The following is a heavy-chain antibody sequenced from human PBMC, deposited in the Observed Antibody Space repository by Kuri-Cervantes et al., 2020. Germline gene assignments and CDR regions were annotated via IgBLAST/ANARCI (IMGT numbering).Heavy chain of an antibody. CDR3: AKGGSEGSPPYYYYYMDV. CDR1: GFIFSNYV. CDR2: LHGSGGGT. J-gene: IGHJ6*03. Sequence: LSLTCAASGFIFSNYVMNWVRQAPGKGLEWVSALHGSGGGTYYAGSVKGRFTISRDNSKNTLYLQMNSLRAEDTAIYYCAKGGSEGSPPYYYYYMDVWGKGTTVTVSS. V-gene: IGHV3-23*01. D-gene: IGHD2-15*01.